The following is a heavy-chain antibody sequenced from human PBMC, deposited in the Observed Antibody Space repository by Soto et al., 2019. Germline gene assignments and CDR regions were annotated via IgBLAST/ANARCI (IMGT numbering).Heavy chain of an antibody. D-gene: IGHD2-21*01. CDR2: INQSGST. J-gene: IGHJ4*02. CDR1: GGSFSGYY. Sequence: WETLSLTCAVYGGSFSGYYWSWIRQPPGKVLEWIGEINQSGSTNYNPSLKSRVTISVDTSKNQFSLKLSSVTAADTAVYYCARQGISRTFRYWGQGTLVTV. V-gene: IGHV4-34*01. CDR3: ARQGISRTFRY.